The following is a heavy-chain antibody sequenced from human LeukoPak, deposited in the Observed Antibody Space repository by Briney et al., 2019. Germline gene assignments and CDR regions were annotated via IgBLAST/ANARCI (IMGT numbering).Heavy chain of an antibody. CDR1: GYTFTGYY. V-gene: IGHV1-8*02. J-gene: IGHJ5*02. CDR3: ARAVGVYNWFDP. Sequence: ASVKVSCKASGYTFTGYYMHWVRQAPGQGLEWMGWMNPNSGNTGYAQKFQGRVTMTRNTSISTAYMELSSLRSEDTAVYYCARAVGVYNWFDPWGQGTLVTVSS. D-gene: IGHD3-3*01. CDR2: MNPNSGNT.